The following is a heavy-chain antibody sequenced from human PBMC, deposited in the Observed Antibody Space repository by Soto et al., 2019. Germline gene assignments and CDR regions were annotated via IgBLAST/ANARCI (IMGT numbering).Heavy chain of an antibody. CDR2: ITAGFTT. D-gene: IGHD3-22*01. CDR3: AKYPPPGIVVVHLDY. CDR1: GFTFNSYA. Sequence: GGSLRLSCAASGFTFNSYAMGWVRQAPGKGLEWVSSITAGFTTYYTDSVKGRFTISRDNSKNTLYLQMNSLGAEDTAIYYCAKYPPPGIVVVHLDYWGPGTLVTVSS. V-gene: IGHV3-23*01. J-gene: IGHJ4*02.